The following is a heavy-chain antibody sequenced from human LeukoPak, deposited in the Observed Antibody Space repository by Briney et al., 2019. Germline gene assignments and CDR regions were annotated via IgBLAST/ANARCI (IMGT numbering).Heavy chain of an antibody. CDR2: IYYSGST. J-gene: IGHJ4*02. D-gene: IGHD4-23*01. Sequence: SETLSLTCTVSGGSISSYYWSWIRQPPGKGLEWIGYIYYSGSTNYNPSLKSRVTISVDTSKNQFSLKLSSVTAADTAVYYCARDAPGGVGYWGQGTLVTVSS. CDR3: ARDAPGGVGY. V-gene: IGHV4-59*01. CDR1: GGSISSYY.